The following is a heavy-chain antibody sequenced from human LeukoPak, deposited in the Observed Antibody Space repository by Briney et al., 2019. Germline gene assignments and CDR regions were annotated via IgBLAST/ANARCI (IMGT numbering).Heavy chain of an antibody. J-gene: IGHJ5*02. D-gene: IGHD2-15*01. CDR3: AKDRASVVAARFDP. V-gene: IGHV3-23*01. Sequence: GGSLRLSCVVSGFTFSTSAMSWVRQAPGKGLEWVSGISESGGSTYYADSVKGRFTISRDNSKNTLYLQMNSLRAEDTAVYYCAKDRASVVAARFDPWGQGTLVTVSS. CDR2: ISESGGST. CDR1: GFTFSTSA.